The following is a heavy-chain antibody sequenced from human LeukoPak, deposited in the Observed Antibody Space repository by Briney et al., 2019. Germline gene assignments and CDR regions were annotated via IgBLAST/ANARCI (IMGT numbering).Heavy chain of an antibody. V-gene: IGHV1-8*03. Sequence: ASVKVSCKASGGTFTSYDINWVRQATGEGLEWMGWMNPNSGNTGYAQKFQGRVTITRNTSISTAYMELSSLRSEDTAVYYCATTICSSTSCSDYWGQGTLVTVSS. D-gene: IGHD2-2*01. CDR2: MNPNSGNT. CDR3: ATTICSSTSCSDY. J-gene: IGHJ4*02. CDR1: GGTFTSYD.